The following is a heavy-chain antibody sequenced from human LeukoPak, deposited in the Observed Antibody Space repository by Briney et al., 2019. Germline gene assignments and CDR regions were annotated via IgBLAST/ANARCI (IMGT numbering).Heavy chain of an antibody. CDR2: IFYGGRT. V-gene: IGHV4-61*01. Sequence: SQTLSLTCTVSGGSISSGSYYWSWIRQPPGKGLEWIGYIFYGGRTNYNPSLKSRVTISVDTSKNQLSLKLTSVTAADTAVYYRARDGWLRPHRLGFDYWGQGTLVTVSS. CDR3: ARDGWLRPHRLGFDY. CDR1: GGSISSGSYY. J-gene: IGHJ4*02. D-gene: IGHD5-24*01.